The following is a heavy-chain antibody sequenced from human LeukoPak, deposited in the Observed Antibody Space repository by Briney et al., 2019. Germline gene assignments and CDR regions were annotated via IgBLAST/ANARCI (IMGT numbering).Heavy chain of an antibody. CDR3: ARDESPLN. CDR2: INSDGSHT. J-gene: IGHJ4*02. Sequence: GGSLRLSCAASGFTFSSYSMNWVRQAPGKGLVWVSRINSDGSHTNSADSVKGRFTISRDNTKNTLYLQMSSLRVEDTAIYYCARDESPLNWGQGTLVTVSS. V-gene: IGHV3-74*01. CDR1: GFTFSSYS.